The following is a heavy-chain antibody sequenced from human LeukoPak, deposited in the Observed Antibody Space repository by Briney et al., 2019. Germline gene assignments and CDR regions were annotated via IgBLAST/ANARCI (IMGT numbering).Heavy chain of an antibody. V-gene: IGHV1-69*13. CDR3: ARALLRYCSSTSCYWFDP. CDR1: GGTFSSYV. CDR2: IIPIFGTA. Sequence: SVKVSCKASGGTFSSYVISWVRQAPGQGLEWMGGIIPIFGTANYAQRFQGRVTITADESTSTAYMELSSLRSEDTAVYYCARALLRYCSSTSCYWFDPWGQGTLVTVSS. J-gene: IGHJ5*02. D-gene: IGHD2-2*01.